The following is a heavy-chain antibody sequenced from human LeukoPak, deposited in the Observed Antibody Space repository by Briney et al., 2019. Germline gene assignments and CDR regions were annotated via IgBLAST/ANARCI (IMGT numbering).Heavy chain of an antibody. J-gene: IGHJ4*02. CDR1: GYTFTSYY. V-gene: IGHV1-46*01. CDR2: INPSGGST. Sequence: ASVKVSCKASGYTFTSYYMHWVRQAPGQGLEWMGIINPSGGSTSYAQKFQGRVTMTRDTSTSTVYMELSSLRSEDTAVYYCARATYRYSSGWYQVDYWGQGTLVTVSS. CDR3: ARATYRYSSGWYQVDY. D-gene: IGHD6-19*01.